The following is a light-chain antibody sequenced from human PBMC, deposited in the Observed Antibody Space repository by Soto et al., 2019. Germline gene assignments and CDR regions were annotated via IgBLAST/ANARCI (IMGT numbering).Light chain of an antibody. CDR3: QQNGRSPPVT. CDR1: LSVSSFY. J-gene: IGKJ2*01. CDR2: GAS. V-gene: IGKV3-20*01. Sequence: IVVTQSPGTLPLSPGERATLSCRASLSVSSFYLAWYQQQPGQAPRLLIYGASSRATRIPHRFSRSESGTDFTLTISRLEPEDLTVYYCQQNGRSPPVTFGQATKRAIK.